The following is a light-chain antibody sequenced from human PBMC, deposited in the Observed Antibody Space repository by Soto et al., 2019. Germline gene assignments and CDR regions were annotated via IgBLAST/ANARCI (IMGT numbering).Light chain of an antibody. CDR1: QSISNH. J-gene: IGKJ5*01. CDR2: AAS. V-gene: IGKV1-39*01. CDR3: QQSCSTPIT. Sequence: DIQMTQSPSSLSASVEDRVIITCRASQSISNHLNWYQQKPGKAPKLLIFAASSLQSGVPSRFSGSGSGTDFTLTISSLQPEDFATYYCQQSCSTPITFGQGTRLEIK.